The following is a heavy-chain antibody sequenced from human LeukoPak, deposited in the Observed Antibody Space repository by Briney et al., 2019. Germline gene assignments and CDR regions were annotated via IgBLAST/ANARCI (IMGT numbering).Heavy chain of an antibody. D-gene: IGHD1-26*01. CDR1: GGSFSGYY. CDR2: IYYSGST. CDR3: ARRWELLYAFDI. J-gene: IGHJ3*02. Sequence: SETLSLTCAVYGGSFSGYYWRWIRQPPGKGLEWIGYIYYSGSTNYNPSLKSRVTISVDTSKNQFSLKLSSVTAADTAVYYCARRWELLYAFDIWGQGTMVTVSS. V-gene: IGHV4-59*08.